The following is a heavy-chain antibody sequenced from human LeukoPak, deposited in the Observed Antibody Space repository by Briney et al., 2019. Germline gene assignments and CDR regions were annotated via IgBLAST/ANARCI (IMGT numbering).Heavy chain of an antibody. Sequence: GESLKISCKGAGYNFTNYWIGRVRQMPGKGLEWMGIIYPGDSDTRYSPSFQGHVTISADKSISTVYLQWSSLKASDTAMYYCARHTREYYYGWGSYYNDYWGQGTLVTVSS. CDR1: GYNFTNYW. J-gene: IGHJ4*02. V-gene: IGHV5-51*01. CDR2: IYPGDSDT. CDR3: ARHTREYYYGWGSYYNDY. D-gene: IGHD3-10*01.